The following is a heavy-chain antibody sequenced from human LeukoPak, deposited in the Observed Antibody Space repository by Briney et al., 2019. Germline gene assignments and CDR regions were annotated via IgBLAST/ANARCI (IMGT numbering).Heavy chain of an antibody. CDR1: GFTFSGYY. D-gene: IGHD6-19*01. V-gene: IGHV3-11*06. CDR2: MSSGDTYK. J-gene: IGHJ4*02. Sequence: GESLRLSCAASGFTFSGYYMSWIRQAPGKGLEWVSYMSSGDTYKNYADPVKGRFTIYRDIAKSSLYLQMTSLRAEDTAVYFSARGPYSSGSSAEYWGERDLVTASS. CDR3: ARGPYSSGSSAEY.